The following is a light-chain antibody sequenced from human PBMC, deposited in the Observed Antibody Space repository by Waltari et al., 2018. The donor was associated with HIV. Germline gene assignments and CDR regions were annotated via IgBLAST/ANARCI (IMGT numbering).Light chain of an antibody. V-gene: IGLV2-8*01. CDR2: ELR. CDR1: SSDLGVYNS. Sequence: QSALTQPPSASGSPGQSVTISCTGASSDLGVYNSVPWYHQRPGKAPKFRISELRKRSSGFPNRFSGSTSGNTASLTVSGLQADDEAEYFCSFYGGSNILVFGGGTKLTVL. J-gene: IGLJ2*01. CDR3: SFYGGSNILV.